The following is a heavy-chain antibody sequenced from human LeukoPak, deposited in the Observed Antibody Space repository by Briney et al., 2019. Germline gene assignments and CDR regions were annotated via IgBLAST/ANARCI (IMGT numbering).Heavy chain of an antibody. CDR3: ARDPGSTLYYYYGMDV. D-gene: IGHD5/OR15-5a*01. CDR1: GGSVSSGSYY. CDR2: ICYSGST. J-gene: IGHJ6*04. V-gene: IGHV4-61*01. Sequence: SETLSLTCTVSGGSVSSGSYYWSWIRQPPGKGLGWIGYICYSGSTNYNPSLKSRVTISVDTSKNQFSLKLSSVTAADTAVYYCARDPGSTLYYYYGMDVWGKGTTVTVSS.